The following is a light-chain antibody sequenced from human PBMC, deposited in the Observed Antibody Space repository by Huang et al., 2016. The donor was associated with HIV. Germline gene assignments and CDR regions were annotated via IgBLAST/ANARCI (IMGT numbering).Light chain of an antibody. CDR2: LGS. Sequence: VVMTQSPLSLPVPPRAPASITCSSSQSLRHRNGLNYLDWYLRKPGQSPQLLIHLGSSRASGVPDRFSCGGSGTDFSLNISIVEAEEAGIYYCMEALQTPYTFGQGTKLEI. CDR3: MEALQTPYT. CDR1: QSLRHRNGLNY. J-gene: IGKJ2*01. V-gene: IGKV2-28*01.